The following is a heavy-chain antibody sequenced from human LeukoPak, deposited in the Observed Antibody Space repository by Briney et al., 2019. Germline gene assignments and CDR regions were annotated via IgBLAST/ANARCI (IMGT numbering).Heavy chain of an antibody. V-gene: IGHV3-23*01. J-gene: IGHJ4*02. Sequence: GGSLRLSCAASGFSFSSYAMNWVRQAPGEGLEWVSGITDSGDNTYYADSVKVRFTISRDNSNNMFYLQMDTLREDAMAKYYCAKAAGETYYTVFDYWGEGLMVTVSS. CDR1: GFSFSSYA. CDR3: AKAAGETYYTVFDY. CDR2: ITDSGDNT. D-gene: IGHD7-27*01.